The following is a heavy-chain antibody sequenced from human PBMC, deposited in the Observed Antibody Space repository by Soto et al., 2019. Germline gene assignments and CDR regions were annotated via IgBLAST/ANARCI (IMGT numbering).Heavy chain of an antibody. Sequence: PEESLRLSCAASGFTVSDYYMSWIRQAPGKGLEWLSYSSNSGTYTRYADSVKGRFSISRDSAKNSLYLQINSLRGEDSATYYCARSGDNYNVLDYWGQGTPVTVSS. CDR3: ARSGDNYNVLDY. CDR1: GFTVSDYY. CDR2: SSNSGTYT. D-gene: IGHD3-10*02. J-gene: IGHJ4*02. V-gene: IGHV3-11*06.